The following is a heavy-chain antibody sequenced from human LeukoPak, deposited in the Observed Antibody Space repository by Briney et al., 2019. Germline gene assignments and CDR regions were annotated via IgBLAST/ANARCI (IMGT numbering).Heavy chain of an antibody. V-gene: IGHV4-59*08. J-gene: IGHJ4*02. D-gene: IGHD3-22*01. CDR1: GGSISSYY. CDR2: IYYSGST. Sequence: SETLSLTCNVSGGSISSYYWSWIRQPPGKGLEWIGYIYYSGSTNYNPSLKSRVTISVDTSKNQFSLKLSSVTAADTAVYYCARLTRSGYYRSYFDYWGQGTLVTVSS. CDR3: ARLTRSGYYRSYFDY.